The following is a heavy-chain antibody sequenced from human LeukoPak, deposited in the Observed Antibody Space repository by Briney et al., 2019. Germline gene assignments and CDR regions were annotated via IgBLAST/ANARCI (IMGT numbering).Heavy chain of an antibody. J-gene: IGHJ4*02. CDR2: MNPNSGNT. CDR1: GYTFTSYG. Sequence: ASVKVSCKASGYTFTSYGINWVRQATGQGLEWMGWMNPNSGNTGYAQKLQGRVTMTTDTSTSTAYMELRSLRSDDTAVYYCARDALWFGELLVDYWGQGTLVTVSS. D-gene: IGHD3-10*01. CDR3: ARDALWFGELLVDY. V-gene: IGHV1-18*01.